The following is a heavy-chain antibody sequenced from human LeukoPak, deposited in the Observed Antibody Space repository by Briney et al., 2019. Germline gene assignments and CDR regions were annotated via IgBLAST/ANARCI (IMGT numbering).Heavy chain of an antibody. V-gene: IGHV1-69*13. D-gene: IGHD1-1*01. J-gene: IGHJ4*02. CDR3: ATQLKRGFDY. Sequence: GASVKVSCKASGGTFSSYAISWVRQAPGQGLEWMGGIIPIFGTANYAQKFQGRVTITADESTSTAYMELSSLRSEDTAVYYCATQLKRGFDYWGQGTLVTVSS. CDR2: IIPIFGTA. CDR1: GGTFSSYA.